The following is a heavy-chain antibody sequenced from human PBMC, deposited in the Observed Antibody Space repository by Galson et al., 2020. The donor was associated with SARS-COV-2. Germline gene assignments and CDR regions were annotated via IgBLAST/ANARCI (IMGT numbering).Heavy chain of an antibody. J-gene: IGHJ6*02. V-gene: IGHV4-4*02. D-gene: IGHD3-22*01. CDR3: AREDTDYDSSGPVFFYYGMDV. Sequence: SETLSLTCAVSGGSISSSNWWRWVRQPPGKGLEWIGEIYHSGSTNYTPSLKSRVTISVDKSKNQFSLKLSSVTAADTAVYYCAREDTDYDSSGPVFFYYGMDVWGQGTTVIVCS. CDR1: GGSISSSNW. CDR2: IYHSGST.